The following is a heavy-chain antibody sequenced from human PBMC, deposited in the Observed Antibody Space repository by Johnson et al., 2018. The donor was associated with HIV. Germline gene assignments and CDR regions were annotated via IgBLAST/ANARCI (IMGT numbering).Heavy chain of an antibody. CDR1: GFTFSSYG. CDR3: GKDLGEREWEEWASDYYDFGRELPCQDPRGVVGTFDV. D-gene: IGHD3-3*01. V-gene: IGHV3-30*18. CDR2: IAFAGEKK. J-gene: IGHJ3*01. Sequence: QVQLVESGGGVVQPGRSLRLSCAASGFTFSSYGMAWVRPAPGKGLAWVTVIAFAGEKKSYADSVKGRFTTSRETSQGTLYSPMNGLRPVHRALYYCGKDLGEREWEEWASDYYDFGRELPCQDPRGVVGTFDVWGQGTMVTVSS.